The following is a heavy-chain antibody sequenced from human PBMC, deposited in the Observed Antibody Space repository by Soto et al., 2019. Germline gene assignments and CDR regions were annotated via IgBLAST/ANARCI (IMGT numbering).Heavy chain of an antibody. V-gene: IGHV4-59*01. CDR3: ARIKDIILMTLDV. CDR2: IYYSGST. D-gene: IGHD2-8*01. J-gene: IGHJ6*02. CDR1: GGSISGYY. Sequence: SETLSLTCSVSGGSISGYYWSWIRQPPGKGLEYIGYIYYSGSTNYNPSLKSRVTISVDTSKNQFSLKLTSVTTADTAVYYCARIKDIILMTLDVWGQGTTVTVSS.